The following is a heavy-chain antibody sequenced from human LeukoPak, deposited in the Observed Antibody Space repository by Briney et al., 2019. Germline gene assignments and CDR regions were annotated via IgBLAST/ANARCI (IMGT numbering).Heavy chain of an antibody. CDR3: ARKGLGGELGGFDS. Sequence: PGGSLRLSCAASGFTFEDYAMQWVRQAPGKGLEWVSLISWDGGSTYYADFVKGRFTISRDNAKNSLYLQTNSLRVEDTALYHCARKGLGGELGGFDSWGQGTLVTVSS. J-gene: IGHJ4*02. CDR2: ISWDGGST. D-gene: IGHD1-7*01. CDR1: GFTFEDYA. V-gene: IGHV3-43D*03.